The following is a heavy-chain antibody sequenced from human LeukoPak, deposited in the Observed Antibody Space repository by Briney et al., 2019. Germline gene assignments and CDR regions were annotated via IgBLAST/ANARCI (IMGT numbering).Heavy chain of an antibody. CDR3: ARGGSSSRYWFDP. CDR2: INSDGSST. V-gene: IGHV3-74*01. D-gene: IGHD6-13*01. CDR1: GFTFSSYW. J-gene: IGHJ5*02. Sequence: GGSLRLSCAASGFTFSSYWMHWVRQAPGKGLVWVSRINSDGSSTSYADSVKGRFTISRDNAKNTLYLQMNSLRAEDTAVYYCARGGSSSRYWFDPWGQGTLVTVSS.